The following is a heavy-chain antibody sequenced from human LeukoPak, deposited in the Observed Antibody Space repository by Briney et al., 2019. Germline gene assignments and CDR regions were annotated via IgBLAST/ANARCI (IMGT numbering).Heavy chain of an antibody. Sequence: KTSETLSLTCAVYGESFSGYYWSWIRQPPGKGLEWIGEINHSGSTNYNPSLKSRVTISVDTSKNQFSLKLSSVTAADTAVYYCVYCGGDPYNWFDPWGQGTLVTVSS. D-gene: IGHD2-21*01. CDR1: GESFSGYY. CDR3: VYCGGDPYNWFDP. CDR2: INHSGST. V-gene: IGHV4-34*01. J-gene: IGHJ5*02.